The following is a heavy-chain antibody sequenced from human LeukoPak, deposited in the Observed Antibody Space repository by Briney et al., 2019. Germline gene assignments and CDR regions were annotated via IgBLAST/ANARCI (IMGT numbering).Heavy chain of an antibody. V-gene: IGHV1-18*01. CDR3: ARDWGSIKVIADY. CDR1: GYTFTSYG. D-gene: IGHD7-27*01. Sequence: ASVKVSCKATGYTFTSYGISWVRQAPGQGPEWMGWISSNSDNTNYAQKLQGRVTMTTDTSTSTAYMELRSLRSDDTALYFYARDWGSIKVIADYWGQGTLVTVSS. CDR2: ISSNSDNT. J-gene: IGHJ4*02.